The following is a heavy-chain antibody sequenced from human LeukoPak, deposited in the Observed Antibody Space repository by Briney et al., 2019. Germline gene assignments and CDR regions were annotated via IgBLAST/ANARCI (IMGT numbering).Heavy chain of an antibody. Sequence: GRSLRLSCAASGFTFSSYGMHWDRQAPGKGLEWVALISYDGSNKYYADSVKGRFTISRDNSKNTLYLQMNSLRAEDTAVYYCAKFAGRYYDFWSGPTSDGAFDIWGQGTMVTVSS. CDR1: GFTFSSYG. D-gene: IGHD3-3*01. CDR3: AKFAGRYYDFWSGPTSDGAFDI. J-gene: IGHJ3*02. V-gene: IGHV3-30*18. CDR2: ISYDGSNK.